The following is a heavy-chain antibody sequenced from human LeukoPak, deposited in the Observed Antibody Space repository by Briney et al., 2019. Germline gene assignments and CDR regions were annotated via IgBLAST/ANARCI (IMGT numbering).Heavy chain of an antibody. Sequence: SVKVSCKASGGTFSSYAISWVRQAPGQGLEWMGGIIPIFGTANYAQKFQGRVTITADESTSTVYMELSSLRSEDTAVYYCASVAVAGPYYFGYWGQGTLVTVSS. CDR3: ASVAVAGPYYFGY. D-gene: IGHD6-19*01. J-gene: IGHJ4*02. V-gene: IGHV1-69*13. CDR2: IIPIFGTA. CDR1: GGTFSSYA.